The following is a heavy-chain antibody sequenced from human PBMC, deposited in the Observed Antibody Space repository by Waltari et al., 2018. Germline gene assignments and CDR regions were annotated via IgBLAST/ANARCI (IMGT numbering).Heavy chain of an antibody. CDR3: AYCSSTNCHYGWFDP. CDR1: GSIYTTYG. CDR2: MSAYNANT. V-gene: IGHV1-18*01. D-gene: IGHD2-2*01. Sequence: QSGAEVKKPGASVKVSCKASGSIYTTYGFSWVRQAPGQGLEWMGWMSAYNANTNYAQKFQGRVTMTTDTSTKTGYMELRSLRSDDTGVYYCAYCSSTNCHYGWFDPWGQGTLVTVSS. J-gene: IGHJ5*02.